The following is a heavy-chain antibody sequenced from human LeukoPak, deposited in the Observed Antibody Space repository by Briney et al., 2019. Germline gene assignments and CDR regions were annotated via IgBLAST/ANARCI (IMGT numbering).Heavy chain of an antibody. CDR2: INPSGGSV. J-gene: IGHJ6*02. D-gene: IGHD6-6*01. CDR3: ARDLGQLIYYYYGMDV. CDR1: GYTFTGYY. Sequence: GASVKVSCKASGYTFTGYYMHWVRQAPGQGLEWMGIINPSGGSVTYAQKFQGRVTMTRDTSTSTVYMELSSLKSEDTAVYYCARDLGQLIYYYYGMDVWGQGTTVTVSS. V-gene: IGHV1-46*01.